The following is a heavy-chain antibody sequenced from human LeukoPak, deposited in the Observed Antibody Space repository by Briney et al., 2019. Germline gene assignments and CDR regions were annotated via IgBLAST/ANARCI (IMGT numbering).Heavy chain of an antibody. Sequence: PGGSLRLSCAASGFTFSSYSMNWVRQAPGKGLEWVSSISSSSGGSTYYADSVKGRFTISRDNSKNTLYLQMNSLRAEDTAVYYCARGPEYFDLWGRGTLVTVSS. CDR3: ARGPEYFDL. J-gene: IGHJ2*01. V-gene: IGHV3-21*01. D-gene: IGHD1-14*01. CDR2: ISSSSGGST. CDR1: GFTFSSYS.